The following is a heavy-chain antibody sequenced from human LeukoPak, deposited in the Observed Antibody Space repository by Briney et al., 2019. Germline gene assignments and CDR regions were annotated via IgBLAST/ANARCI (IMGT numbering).Heavy chain of an antibody. Sequence: PSETLSLTCAVYGGSFSGYYWSWIRQPPGKGLEWIGEINHSGSTNYNPSLKSRVTISVDTSKNQFSLKLSSVTAADTAVYYCARLPQDYYDSSGYYFAFDIWGQGTMVTVSP. CDR3: ARLPQDYYDSSGYYFAFDI. V-gene: IGHV4-34*01. J-gene: IGHJ3*02. CDR1: GGSFSGYY. CDR2: INHSGST. D-gene: IGHD3-22*01.